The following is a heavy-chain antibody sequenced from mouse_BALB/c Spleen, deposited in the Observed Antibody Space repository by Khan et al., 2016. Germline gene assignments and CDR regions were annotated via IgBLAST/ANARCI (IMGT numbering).Heavy chain of an antibody. J-gene: IGHJ4*01. CDR3: ARYGNYYAMDY. CDR2: INTYTGEP. Sequence: QIQLVQSGPELKKPGETVKISCKTSGYTFTNYGMNWVKQAPGKGLKWMGWINTYTGEPAYADDFKGRFALSLETSARTAFLLINNLKNEDTATYFCARYGNYYAMDYWCQGTSVTVSS. CDR1: GYTFTNYG. V-gene: IGHV9-3-1*01. D-gene: IGHD2-1*01.